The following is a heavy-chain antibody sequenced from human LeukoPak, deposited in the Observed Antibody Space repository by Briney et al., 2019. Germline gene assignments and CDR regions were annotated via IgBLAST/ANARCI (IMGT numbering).Heavy chain of an antibody. Sequence: SETLSLTCTVSGGSISSSGYCWGWLRQPPGKGLEWIVRIYYSGSTYYDPALKSQLTICVDTSKNQFSLTLSSVTAADTAVYYCARLRIVGATKDFDYWGQGTLVTVSS. V-gene: IGHV4-39*01. J-gene: IGHJ4*02. CDR2: IYYSGST. CDR1: GGSISSSGYC. D-gene: IGHD1-26*01. CDR3: ARLRIVGATKDFDY.